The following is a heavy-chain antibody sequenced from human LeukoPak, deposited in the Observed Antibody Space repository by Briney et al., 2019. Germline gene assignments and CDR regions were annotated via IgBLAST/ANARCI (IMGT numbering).Heavy chain of an antibody. CDR3: ARLERGVIRYYYGMDV. D-gene: IGHD3-10*01. CDR2: INPNSGGT. CDR1: GYTFTGYY. Sequence: GASVKVSCKASGYTFTGYYMHWVRQAPGQGLEWMGWINPNSGGTNYAQKFQGRVTMTRDTSISTAYMELSRLRSDDTAVYYCARLERGVIRYYYGMDVWGQGTTVTVSS. J-gene: IGHJ6*02. V-gene: IGHV1-2*02.